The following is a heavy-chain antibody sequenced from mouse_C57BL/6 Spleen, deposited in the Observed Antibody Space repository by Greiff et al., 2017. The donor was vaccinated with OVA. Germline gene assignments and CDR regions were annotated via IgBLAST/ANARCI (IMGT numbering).Heavy chain of an antibody. D-gene: IGHD1-1*01. CDR2: IYPSDSET. CDR3: ARYGYFDY. CDR1: GYTFTSYW. V-gene: IGHV1-61*01. J-gene: IGHJ2*01. Sequence: QVQLQQPGAELVRPGSSVKLSCKASGYTFTSYWMDWVKQRPGQGLEWIGNIYPSDSETHYNQKFKDKATLTVYKSSSTAYMQLSSLTSEDSAVYYCARYGYFDYWGQGTTLTVSS.